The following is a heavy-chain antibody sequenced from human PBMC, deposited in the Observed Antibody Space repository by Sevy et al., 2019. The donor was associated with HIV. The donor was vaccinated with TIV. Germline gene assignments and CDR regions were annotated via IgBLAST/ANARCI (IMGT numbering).Heavy chain of an antibody. CDR2: IYYSGST. Sequence: SETLSLTCTVSGGSINSGGDYWSWIRQHPGKGLEWIGYIYYSGSTYYNPSVKSRVTISVDTSRNQFSLELTSVTAADTAVYYCARDETGYGKIKDWGQGALVTVSS. J-gene: IGHJ4*02. CDR1: GGSINSGGDY. CDR3: ARDETGYGKIKD. V-gene: IGHV4-31*03. D-gene: IGHD3-9*01.